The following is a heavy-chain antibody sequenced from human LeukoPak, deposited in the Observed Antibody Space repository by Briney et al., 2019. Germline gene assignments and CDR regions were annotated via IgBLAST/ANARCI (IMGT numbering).Heavy chain of an antibody. CDR2: ISSGGGGT. CDR1: GFTFSSYA. CDR3: ARTNLWFGELLLYYFDY. V-gene: IGHV3-23*01. Sequence: PGGSLRLSCAASGFTFSSYALHWVRQAPGKGLEWVSIISSGGGGTKYADSVQGRFTISRDSAKNTLYLQMSSLRVEDTAVYYCARTNLWFGELLLYYFDYWGQGTLVTVSS. D-gene: IGHD3-10*01. J-gene: IGHJ4*02.